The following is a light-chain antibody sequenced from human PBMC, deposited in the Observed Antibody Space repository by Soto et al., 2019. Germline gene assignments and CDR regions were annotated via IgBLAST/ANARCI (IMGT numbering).Light chain of an antibody. V-gene: IGKV3-20*01. CDR1: QSVSSNY. CDR3: HHYGRAAIFT. Sequence: EIVMKQSPGTLSLSPGERATLSCRASQSVSSNYLAWYQQRPGQAPRLLMDGASSRAAGILDSFSGSGSGTEFSLNISRREQEDVAVYYCHHYGRAAIFTFGAGTKVDIK. J-gene: IGKJ3*01. CDR2: GAS.